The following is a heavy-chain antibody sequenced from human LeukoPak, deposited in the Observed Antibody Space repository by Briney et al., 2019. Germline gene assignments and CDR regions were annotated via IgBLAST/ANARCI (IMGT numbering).Heavy chain of an antibody. CDR3: ARDQRTMVRGGGDY. CDR1: GFTFSSYS. Sequence: GGSLRLSCAASGFTFSSYSMNWVRQAPGKGLEWVSSISSSSSYIYYADSVKGRFTISRDNSKNTLYLQMNSLRAEDTAVYYCARDQRTMVRGGGDYWGQGTLVTVSS. V-gene: IGHV3-21*04. CDR2: ISSSSSYI. D-gene: IGHD3-10*01. J-gene: IGHJ4*02.